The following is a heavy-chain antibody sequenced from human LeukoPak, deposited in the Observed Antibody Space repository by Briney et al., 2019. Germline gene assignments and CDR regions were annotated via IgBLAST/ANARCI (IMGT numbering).Heavy chain of an antibody. Sequence: ETLSLTCAVYGGSFSGYYRSWIRQPPGKGLEWIGEINHSGSTNYNPSLKSRVTISVDTSKNQFSLKLSSVTAADTAVYYCARGIGSGYTDDWGHGTLVTVSS. D-gene: IGHD3-22*01. CDR2: INHSGST. CDR1: GGSFSGYY. J-gene: IGHJ4*01. V-gene: IGHV4-34*01. CDR3: ARGIGSGYTDD.